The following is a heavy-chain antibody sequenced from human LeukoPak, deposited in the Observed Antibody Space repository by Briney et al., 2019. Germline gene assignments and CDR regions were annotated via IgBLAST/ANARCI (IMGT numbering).Heavy chain of an antibody. CDR1: GYTFTSYW. V-gene: IGHV5-51*01. J-gene: IGHJ4*02. CDR2: IYPGDSDT. Sequence: KVSCKASGYTFTSYWIGWVRQMPGKGLEWMGIIYPGDSDTRYSPSFQGQVTISADKSISTAYLQWSSLKASDTAMYYCARLPRRGVLQLLDYWGQGTLVTVSS. D-gene: IGHD5-24*01. CDR3: ARLPRRGVLQLLDY.